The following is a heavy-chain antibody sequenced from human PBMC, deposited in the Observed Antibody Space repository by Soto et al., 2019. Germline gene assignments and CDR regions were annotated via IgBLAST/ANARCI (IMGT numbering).Heavy chain of an antibody. CDR1: GFTFTDYW. Sequence: EVQLVESGGGLVQPGGSLRLSCAASGFTFTDYWMHWVRQVPGEGLVWVSRVKYDVSSTNYADSVKGRFTISRDNAKKTLYLQMISLRNEDTAVYFCARGARGYYYMDVWGKGTTVTVSS. D-gene: IGHD3-10*01. CDR2: VKYDVSST. J-gene: IGHJ6*03. CDR3: ARGARGYYYMDV. V-gene: IGHV3-74*01.